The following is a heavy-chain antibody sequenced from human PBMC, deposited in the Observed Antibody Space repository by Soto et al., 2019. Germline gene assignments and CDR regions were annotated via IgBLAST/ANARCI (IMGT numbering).Heavy chain of an antibody. CDR2: IIGAGDDT. Sequence: GGSLRLSCAASGFRFSNYAMSWVRQAPGKGLEWVSAIIGAGDDTFHADSVKGRLTISRDNAKNTLFLQMNSLRADDTALYYCVKGSATSRPYYFDYWGQGTLVTVPS. CDR3: VKGSATSRPYYFDY. CDR1: GFRFSNYA. V-gene: IGHV3-23*01. J-gene: IGHJ4*02.